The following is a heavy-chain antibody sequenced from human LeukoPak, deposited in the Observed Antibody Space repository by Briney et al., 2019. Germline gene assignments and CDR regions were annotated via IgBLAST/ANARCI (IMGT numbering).Heavy chain of an antibody. D-gene: IGHD3-10*01. Sequence: PSETLSLTCAVYGGSFSVYYWSWIRQPPGKGLEWIGDINHRASTNYNPSLKSRVTISVDTSKNQFSLKLSSVTAADTAVYYCAKLVGDLFAGYYFQYYMDVWGKGTTVTISS. V-gene: IGHV4-34*01. CDR3: AKLVGDLFAGYYFQYYMDV. J-gene: IGHJ6*03. CDR2: INHRAST. CDR1: GGSFSVYY.